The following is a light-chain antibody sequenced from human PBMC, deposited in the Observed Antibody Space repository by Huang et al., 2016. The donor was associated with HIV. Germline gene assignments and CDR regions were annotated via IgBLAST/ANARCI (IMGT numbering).Light chain of an antibody. V-gene: IGKV1-39*01. J-gene: IGKJ2*01. Sequence: DIQMTQSPSSLSASIGNRVTITCRASQSVTRFLNWYQQKPGKAPKLLIYTASDLQGGVPSRFSGSGSGTDITLTINSLQPDDCATYYCQQSYSVPYTFGQGTKLEIK. CDR1: QSVTRF. CDR2: TAS. CDR3: QQSYSVPYT.